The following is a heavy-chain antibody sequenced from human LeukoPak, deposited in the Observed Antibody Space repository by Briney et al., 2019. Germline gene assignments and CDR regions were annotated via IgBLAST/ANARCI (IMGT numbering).Heavy chain of an antibody. J-gene: IGHJ3*02. D-gene: IGHD2-21*02. CDR1: GFTVSSNY. CDR3: ARGRRDCSGDCYVAFDI. CDR2: IYSAGST. V-gene: IGHV3-53*01. Sequence: PGRSLRLSCAASGFTVSSNYMSWVRQAPGKGLEWVSVIYSAGSTYYADSVKGRFTISRDNSKNSLFLQMHSLRADDTAVYYCARGRRDCSGDCYVAFDIWGQGTMVTVSS.